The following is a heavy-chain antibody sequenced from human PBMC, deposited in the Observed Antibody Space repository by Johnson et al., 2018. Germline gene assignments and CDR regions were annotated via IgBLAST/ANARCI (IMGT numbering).Heavy chain of an antibody. CDR2: IYSGGRP. V-gene: IGHV3-66*02. CDR1: GFNVTTNY. Sequence: VQLVQSGGGLVQPGGSLRLSCAASGFNVTTNYINWVRQAPGKGLEWVSVIYSGGRPYYADSVKGRFTLSRDSSKNTRYFEMNSLRAEDAAVYYCARDIPPSGSDWGRPARRSFDIWGQGTMVTVSS. J-gene: IGHJ3*02. D-gene: IGHD1-26*01. CDR3: ARDIPPSGSDWGRPARRSFDI.